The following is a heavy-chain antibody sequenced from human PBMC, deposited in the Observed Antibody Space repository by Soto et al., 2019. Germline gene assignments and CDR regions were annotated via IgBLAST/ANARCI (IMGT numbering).Heavy chain of an antibody. V-gene: IGHV4-4*07. J-gene: IGHJ4*02. CDR2: IFSSGST. Sequence: SETLSLTFTVSGGSINTFYWSWVRQPAGKGLEGIGRIFSSGSTSFNPSLESPVAMSVDTSKNHFSLNLSSVTAADMAVYYCAREGSYSAYNFAHGIQLWSFDXWGQGALVPVSX. CDR1: GGSINTFY. D-gene: IGHD5-12*01. CDR3: AREGSYSAYNFAHGIQLWSFDX.